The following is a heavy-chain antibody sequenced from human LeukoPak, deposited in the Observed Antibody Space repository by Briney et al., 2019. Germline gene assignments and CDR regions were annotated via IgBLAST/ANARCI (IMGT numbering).Heavy chain of an antibody. CDR1: GGSVSSSSYY. Sequence: SETLSLTCTVSGGSVSSSSYYWGWIRRPPGKGLEWIGSISYSGTNYNNPSLKSRVSISIDTSKNQFSVKLTSVTAADTAIYYCASLGTLRSWGQGTLVTVSS. J-gene: IGHJ5*02. CDR2: ISYSGTN. V-gene: IGHV4-39*01. CDR3: ASLGTLRS. D-gene: IGHD7-27*01.